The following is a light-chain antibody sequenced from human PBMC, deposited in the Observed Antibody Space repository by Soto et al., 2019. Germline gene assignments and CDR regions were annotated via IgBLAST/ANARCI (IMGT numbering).Light chain of an antibody. CDR3: SSYTSSSTLVV. CDR1: SSDVGGYNY. V-gene: IGLV2-14*01. Sequence: QSALTQPASVSGSLGQSITISCTGTSSDVGGYNYVSWYQQHPGKAPKLMIYDVSNRPSGVSNRFSGSKSGNTASLTISGLQAEDEADYYRSSYTSSSTLVVFCGGTKLTVL. CDR2: DVS. J-gene: IGLJ2*01.